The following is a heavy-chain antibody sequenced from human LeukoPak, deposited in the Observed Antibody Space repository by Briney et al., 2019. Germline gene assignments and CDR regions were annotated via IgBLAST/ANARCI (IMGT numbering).Heavy chain of an antibody. CDR1: GGSISSSSYY. CDR2: IYYSGST. J-gene: IGHJ5*02. Sequence: SETLSLTCTVSGGSISSSSYYWGWIRQPPGKGLEWIGSIYYSGSTYYNPSLKSRVTISVDTSKNQFSLKLSSVTAADTAVYYCARLYAIGSITMVRGVIWFDPWGQGTLVTVSS. V-gene: IGHV4-39*01. D-gene: IGHD3-10*01. CDR3: ARLYAIGSITMVRGVIWFDP.